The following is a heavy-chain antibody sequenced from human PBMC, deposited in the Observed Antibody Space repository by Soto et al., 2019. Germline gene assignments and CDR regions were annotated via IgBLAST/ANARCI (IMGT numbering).Heavy chain of an antibody. V-gene: IGHV1-46*01. Sequence: ASVKVSCKASGYTFTSYYIHWVRQAPGQGLEWMGIINPSSGSAGYAQKFQVRVTMTRDTPTSTLYMELSSLRSEDTAVYYCASGYGGIAGPFDYWGQGTLVTVSS. CDR3: ASGYGGIAGPFDY. J-gene: IGHJ4*02. CDR2: INPSSGSA. CDR1: GYTFTSYY. D-gene: IGHD2-15*01.